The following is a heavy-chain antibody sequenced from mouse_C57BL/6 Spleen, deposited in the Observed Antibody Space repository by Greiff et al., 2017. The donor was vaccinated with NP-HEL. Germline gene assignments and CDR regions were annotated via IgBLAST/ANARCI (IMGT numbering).Heavy chain of an antibody. Sequence: QVQLQQPGAELVKPGASVKLSCKASGYTFTSYWMQWVKQRPGQGLEWIGEIDPSDSYTNYNQKFKGKATLTVDTSSSTAYMQLSSLTSEDSAVYYCARYYSNDYAMDYWGQGTSVTVSS. D-gene: IGHD2-5*01. CDR2: IDPSDSYT. CDR3: ARYYSNDYAMDY. J-gene: IGHJ4*01. V-gene: IGHV1-50*01. CDR1: GYTFTSYW.